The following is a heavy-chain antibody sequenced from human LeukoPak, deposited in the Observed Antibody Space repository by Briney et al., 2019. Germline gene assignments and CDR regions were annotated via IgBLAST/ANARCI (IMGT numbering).Heavy chain of an antibody. V-gene: IGHV1-69*05. CDR2: IIPIFGTA. CDR1: GGTFSSYA. Sequence: SVKVSCKASGGTFSSYAISWVRQAPGQGLEWMGGIIPIFGTANYAQKFQGRVTITTDESTSTAYMELSSLRSEDTAVYYCARDTGDYDSSGYYYAVGYFDYWGQGTLVTVSS. J-gene: IGHJ4*02. D-gene: IGHD3-22*01. CDR3: ARDTGDYDSSGYYYAVGYFDY.